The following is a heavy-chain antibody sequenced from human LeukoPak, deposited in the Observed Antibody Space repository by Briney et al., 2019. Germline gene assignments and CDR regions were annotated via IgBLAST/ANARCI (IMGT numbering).Heavy chain of an antibody. J-gene: IGHJ4*02. CDR1: GFTFSSSA. Sequence: GGSLRLSCAASGFTFSSSAMSWVRQAPGKGLKWVSGISTSGGSTYYSDSVKGRFTISRDNSKNTLYLQMNSLRVEDTAVYYCARRAGAYSHPYDYWGQGTLVTVSS. CDR2: ISTSGGST. D-gene: IGHD4/OR15-4a*01. CDR3: ARRAGAYSHPYDY. V-gene: IGHV3-23*01.